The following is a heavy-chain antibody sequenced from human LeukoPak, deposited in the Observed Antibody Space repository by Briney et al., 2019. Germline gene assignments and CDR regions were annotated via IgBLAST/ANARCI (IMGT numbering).Heavy chain of an antibody. CDR1: GGSFSGYY. V-gene: IGHV4-34*01. CDR3: ARKRSSGYHYYYYYMDV. J-gene: IGHJ6*03. CDR2: INHSGST. Sequence: SETLSLTCAVYGGSFSGYYWSWIRQPPGKGLEWISEINHSGSTNYNPSLKSRVTISVDTSKNQFSLKLSSVTAADTAVYYCARKRSSGYHYYYYYMDVWGKGTTVTVSS. D-gene: IGHD3-22*01.